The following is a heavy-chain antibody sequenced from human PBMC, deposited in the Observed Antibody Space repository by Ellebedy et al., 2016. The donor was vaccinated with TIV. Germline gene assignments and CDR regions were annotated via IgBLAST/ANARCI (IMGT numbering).Heavy chain of an antibody. CDR2: INTVNDNT. J-gene: IGHJ5*02. CDR1: GYSFTSYP. CDR3: ARGTSNWFDA. Sequence: AASVKVSCKSSGYSFTSYPTHWVRQAPGQSIEWMGWINTVNDNTRHLQKFQGRVAFTRDSSAGVAYMELSGLTSDDTALYFCARGTSNWFDAWGQGTLVTVSS. V-gene: IGHV1-3*04.